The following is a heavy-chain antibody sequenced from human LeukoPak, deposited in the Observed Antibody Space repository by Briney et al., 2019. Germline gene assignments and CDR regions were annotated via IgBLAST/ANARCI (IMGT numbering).Heavy chain of an antibody. CDR2: IYQGGRT. D-gene: IGHD3-22*01. CDR3: ARGDASGYPDY. J-gene: IGHJ4*02. V-gene: IGHV4-4*02. Sequence: SSETLSLTSAVSGDSMNSSNWWSWVRQSPGKGLEWIGEIYQGGRTNYKSSLKSRVSISVDKSRNQLSLKLTSVTAADTAVYYCARGDASGYPDYWGQGTLVTVSS. CDR1: GDSMNSSNW.